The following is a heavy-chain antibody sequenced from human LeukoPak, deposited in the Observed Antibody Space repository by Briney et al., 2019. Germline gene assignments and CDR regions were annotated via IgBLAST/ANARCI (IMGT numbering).Heavy chain of an antibody. CDR1: GSTVSSNF. Sequence: PGGSLRLSCAASGSTVSSNFMTWVRQAPGKGLEWVSVISSGGTTYYADSVKGRFNISRHISKDTVYLQMNSLRAEDTAVYYCARDRSYGDFAWGYWGQGTLVTVSS. CDR2: ISSGGTT. J-gene: IGHJ4*02. D-gene: IGHD4-17*01. V-gene: IGHV3-53*04. CDR3: ARDRSYGDFAWGY.